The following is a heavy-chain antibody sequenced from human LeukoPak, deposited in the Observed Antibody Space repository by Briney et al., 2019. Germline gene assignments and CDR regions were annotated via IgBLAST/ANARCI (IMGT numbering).Heavy chain of an antibody. CDR3: AKDRVGTNYFDY. CDR1: GFTFSRYA. Sequence: GGSLRLSCAASGFTFSRYAMSWVRQAPGKGLEWVSAISGSGGSTYYADSVKGRFTISRDNSKNTLYLQMNSLRAEDTAVYYCAKDRVGTNYFDYWGQGTLVTVSS. V-gene: IGHV3-23*01. D-gene: IGHD7-27*01. J-gene: IGHJ4*02. CDR2: ISGSGGST.